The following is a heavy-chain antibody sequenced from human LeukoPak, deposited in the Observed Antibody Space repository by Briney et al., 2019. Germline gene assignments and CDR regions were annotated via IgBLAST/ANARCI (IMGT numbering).Heavy chain of an antibody. CDR3: ARDKTHDYGDSYFEY. D-gene: IGHD4-17*01. CDR2: IKQDGGEI. CDR1: GFTFCSCW. J-gene: IGHJ4*02. Sequence: GGSLRLSCAASGFTFCSCWMSWVRQAPGQVLERVANIKQDGGEIYYVDSVKGRFTISRDNTKNSLYLQMNSLRAEDTAVYYCARDKTHDYGDSYFEYWGQGTLVTVSS. V-gene: IGHV3-7*03.